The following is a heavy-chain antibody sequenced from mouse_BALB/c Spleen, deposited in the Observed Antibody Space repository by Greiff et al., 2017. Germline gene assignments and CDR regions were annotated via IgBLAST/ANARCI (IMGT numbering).Heavy chain of an antibody. CDR3: AREGPIYDGYYDY. J-gene: IGHJ2*01. D-gene: IGHD2-3*01. CDR2: ISYDGSN. V-gene: IGHV3-6*02. Sequence: EVQLVESGPGLVKPSQSLSLTCSVTGYSITSGYYWNWIRQFPGNKLEWMGYISYDGSNNYNPSLKNRISITRDTSKNQFFLKLNSVTTEDTATYYCAREGPIYDGYYDYWGQGTTLTVSS. CDR1: GYSITSGYY.